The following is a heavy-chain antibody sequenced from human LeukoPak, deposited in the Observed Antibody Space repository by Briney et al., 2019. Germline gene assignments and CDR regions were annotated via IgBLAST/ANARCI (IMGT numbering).Heavy chain of an antibody. CDR3: ARRRIYYHFDY. J-gene: IGHJ4*02. Sequence: SETLSLTCTVSNGSIGSYYWTWLRQPPGKGLEWIGYIFHSGSTKYNPSLKSRVTIAVDTSKNQFSLKLTSITAADTAVYYCARRRIYYHFDYWGQGALVTVSS. CDR2: IFHSGST. D-gene: IGHD3-22*01. V-gene: IGHV4-59*08. CDR1: NGSIGSYY.